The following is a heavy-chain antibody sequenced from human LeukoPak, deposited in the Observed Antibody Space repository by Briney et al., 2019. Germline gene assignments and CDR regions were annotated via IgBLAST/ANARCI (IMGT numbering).Heavy chain of an antibody. V-gene: IGHV4-4*02. D-gene: IGHD2/OR15-2a*01. CDR2: IYYSGST. J-gene: IGHJ3*02. CDR3: ARLSRDAFDI. Sequence: PSGTLSLTCAVSGGSISSSNWWSWVRQPPGKGLEWIGSIYYSGSTYYNPSLKSRVTISVDTSKNQFSLKLSSVTAADTAVYYCARLSRDAFDIWGQGTMVTVSS. CDR1: GGSISSSNW.